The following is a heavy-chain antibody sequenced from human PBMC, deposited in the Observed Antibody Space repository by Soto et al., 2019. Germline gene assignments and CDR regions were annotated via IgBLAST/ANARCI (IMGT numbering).Heavy chain of an antibody. Sequence: ESLKISRKGSGYRFTSYWISWVRQMPGKGLEWMGRIDPSDSYTNYSPSFQGHVTISADKSISTAYLQWSSLKASDTAMYYCAGQGYYDILPGYYKEDGMDVWGQGTTVNGSS. CDR2: IDPSDSYT. D-gene: IGHD3-9*01. CDR1: GYRFTSYW. CDR3: AGQGYYDILPGYYKEDGMDV. J-gene: IGHJ6*02. V-gene: IGHV5-10-1*01.